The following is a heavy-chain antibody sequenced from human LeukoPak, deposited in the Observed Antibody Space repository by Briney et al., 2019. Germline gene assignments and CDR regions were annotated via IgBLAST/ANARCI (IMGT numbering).Heavy chain of an antibody. D-gene: IGHD6-13*01. CDR3: ARGLQLVSEGLLFDY. Sequence: PGGSLRLSCAASGFTFSSYAMHWVRQAPGKGLEWVAVISYDGSNKYYADSVKGRFTISRDNSKNTLYLQMNSLRAEDTAVYYCARGLQLVSEGLLFDYWGQGTLVTVSS. CDR2: ISYDGSNK. J-gene: IGHJ4*02. V-gene: IGHV3-30-3*01. CDR1: GFTFSSYA.